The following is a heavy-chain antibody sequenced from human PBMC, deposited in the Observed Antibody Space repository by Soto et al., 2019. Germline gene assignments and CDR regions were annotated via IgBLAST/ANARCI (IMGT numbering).Heavy chain of an antibody. CDR1: GYTFTSYA. D-gene: IGHD3-10*01. Sequence: ASVKVSCKASGYTFTSYAMHWVRQAPGQRLEWMGWINAGNGNTKYSQKFQGRVTITRDTSASTAYMELSSLRSEDTAVYYCARDVGLGRFGDHQFYGMDVWGQGTTVTVSS. CDR3: ARDVGLGRFGDHQFYGMDV. J-gene: IGHJ6*02. V-gene: IGHV1-3*01. CDR2: INAGNGNT.